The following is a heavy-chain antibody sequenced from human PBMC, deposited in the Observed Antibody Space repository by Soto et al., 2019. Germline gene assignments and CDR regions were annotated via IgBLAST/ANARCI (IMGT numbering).Heavy chain of an antibody. CDR3: GGGEVYSGSGHYYYGMDV. CDR2: IIPIFGTA. J-gene: IGHJ6*02. CDR1: GGTFSSYA. Sequence: QVQLVQSGAEVKKPGSSVKVSCKASGGTFSSYAISWVRQAPGQGLEWMGGIIPIFGTANYAQKFQGRVTITADETTRTADSELSSLRTEDTAAYYCGGGEVYSGSGHYYYGMDVWGQGTTVTVSS. V-gene: IGHV1-69*12. D-gene: IGHD6-13*01.